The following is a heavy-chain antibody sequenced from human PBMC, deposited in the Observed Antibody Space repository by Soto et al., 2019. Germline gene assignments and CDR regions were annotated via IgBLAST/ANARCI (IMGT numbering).Heavy chain of an antibody. V-gene: IGHV4-59*01. Sequence: SETLSLTCTVSGGSISSYYWSWIRQPPGKGLEWIGYIYYSGSTNYNPSLKSRVTISVDTSKNQFSLKPSSVTAADTAVYYCARLVSYGDYAVDYWGQGTLVTVSS. CDR3: ARLVSYGDYAVDY. CDR2: IYYSGST. D-gene: IGHD4-17*01. CDR1: GGSISSYY. J-gene: IGHJ4*02.